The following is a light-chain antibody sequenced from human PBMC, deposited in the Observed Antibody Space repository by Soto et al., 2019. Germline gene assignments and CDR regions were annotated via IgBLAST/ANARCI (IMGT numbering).Light chain of an antibody. CDR1: QSISSW. CDR2: DAS. Sequence: DIQMTQSPSSLSASVRDRVTITCRASQSISSWLAWYQQKPGKAPKLLIYDASSLESGVPSRFSGSGSGTEFTLTIGSLHPDDFATYYGQQYNSYPWTFGQGTKVEIK. CDR3: QQYNSYPWT. V-gene: IGKV1-5*01. J-gene: IGKJ1*01.